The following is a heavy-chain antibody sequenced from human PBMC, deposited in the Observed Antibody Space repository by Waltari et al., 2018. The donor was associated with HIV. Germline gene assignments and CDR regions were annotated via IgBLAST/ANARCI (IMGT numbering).Heavy chain of an antibody. J-gene: IGHJ6*02. Sequence: QVQLQESGPGLVKPSGTLSLTCAVSGDSISSSNWWSWVRQPPGKGLEWIGEIYHSESINYNPSLKSRVSISVDKSKNQFSRILRAVTAADTAVYYCARDSTRGTHQYYYAMDVWGHGTTVTVSS. CDR1: GDSISSSNW. V-gene: IGHV4-4*02. D-gene: IGHD3-16*01. CDR2: IYHSESI. CDR3: ARDSTRGTHQYYYAMDV.